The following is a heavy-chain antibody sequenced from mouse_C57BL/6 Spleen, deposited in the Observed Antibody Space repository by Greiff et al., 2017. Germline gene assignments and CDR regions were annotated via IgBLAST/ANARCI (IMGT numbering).Heavy chain of an antibody. D-gene: IGHD4-1*01. CDR3: ARRDWDAWFAY. Sequence: EVKLVESGGGLVKPGGSLKLSCAASGFTFSDYGMHWVRQAPEKGLEWVAYISSDSSTIYYADTVKGRFTISRDNAKNTLFLQMTSLRSEDTAMXYCARRDWDAWFAYWGQGTLVTVSA. V-gene: IGHV5-17*01. J-gene: IGHJ3*01. CDR1: GFTFSDYG. CDR2: ISSDSSTI.